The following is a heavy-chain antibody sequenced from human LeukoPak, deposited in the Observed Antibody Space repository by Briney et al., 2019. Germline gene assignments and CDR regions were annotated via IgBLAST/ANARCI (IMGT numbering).Heavy chain of an antibody. D-gene: IGHD6-6*01. V-gene: IGHV3-23*01. CDR1: GFTFSSSG. Sequence: GGSLRLSCAASGFTFSSSGMSWVRQAPGKGLEWVSVISSSGGSTYYADSVKGRFTISRDNSKNTLYLQMNSLRAEDTAVYYCAKGSRSIAVDNLCDYWGQGTLVTVSS. CDR2: ISSSGGST. J-gene: IGHJ4*02. CDR3: AKGSRSIAVDNLCDY.